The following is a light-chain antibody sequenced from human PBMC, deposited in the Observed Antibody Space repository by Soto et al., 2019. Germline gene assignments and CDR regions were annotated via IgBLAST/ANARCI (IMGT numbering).Light chain of an antibody. J-gene: IGKJ3*01. CDR2: GAS. Sequence: EIVMTQSPATLSVSPGERATLSCRASQSVSSNLAWYQQKPGQAPRLLIYGASNRATGIPARFSGSGSGTDFTLTISSLEPEDFAVYYCQQRSNSFTFGPGTKVDIK. CDR3: QQRSNSFT. CDR1: QSVSSN. V-gene: IGKV3-11*01.